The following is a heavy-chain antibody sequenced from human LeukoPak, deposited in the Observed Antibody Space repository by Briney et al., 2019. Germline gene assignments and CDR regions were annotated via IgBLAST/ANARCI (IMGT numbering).Heavy chain of an antibody. J-gene: IGHJ6*02. D-gene: IGHD3-10*01. V-gene: IGHV3-30*14. CDR3: ARSPYWYGSGSYSPMDV. Sequence: GRSLRLSCAASGFTFSSYAMHWVRQAPGKGLEWVAVISYDGSNKYYADSVKGRFTISRDNSKNTLYLQMNSLRAEDTAVYYCARSPYWYGSGSYSPMDVWGQGTTVTVSS. CDR1: GFTFSSYA. CDR2: ISYDGSNK.